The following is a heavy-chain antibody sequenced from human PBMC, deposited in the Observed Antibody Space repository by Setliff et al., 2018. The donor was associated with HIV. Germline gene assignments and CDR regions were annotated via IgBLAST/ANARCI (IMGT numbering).Heavy chain of an antibody. D-gene: IGHD2-15*01. V-gene: IGHV4-61*02. J-gene: IGHJ1*01. Sequence: SETLSLTCTVSGGSISSGSYHWSWIRQPAGKGLEWIGRIYTSGSTNYNPSLKSRVTISVDTSKNQFSLKLSSVTAADTAVYYCSRWGEAADFQHWGQGTLFAVSS. CDR3: SRWGEAADFQH. CDR1: GGSISSGSYH. CDR2: IYTSGST.